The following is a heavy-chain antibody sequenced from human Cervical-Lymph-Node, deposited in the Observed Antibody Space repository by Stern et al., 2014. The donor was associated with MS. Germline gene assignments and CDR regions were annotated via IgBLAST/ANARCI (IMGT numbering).Heavy chain of an antibody. D-gene: IGHD3-22*01. V-gene: IGHV4-39*01. Sequence: QLQLQESGPGLVKPSETLSLTCTVSGGSISSSSYYWGWIRQPPGKGLEWIGSIYYSGSTYYNPSLKSRVTISVDTSKNQFSLKLSCVTAADTAVYYCARWAYSSGWYNWFDPWGQGTLVTVSS. CDR1: GGSISSSSYY. J-gene: IGHJ5*02. CDR2: IYYSGST. CDR3: ARWAYSSGWYNWFDP.